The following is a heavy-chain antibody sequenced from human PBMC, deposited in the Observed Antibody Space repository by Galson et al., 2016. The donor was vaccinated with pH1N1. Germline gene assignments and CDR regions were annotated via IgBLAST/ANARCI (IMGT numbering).Heavy chain of an antibody. CDR1: GFTFSTYA. J-gene: IGHJ6*02. Sequence: SLRLSCAASGFTFSTYAMHWVRQAPGKGLEWVALTSYDGSNKYYADSVKGRFTISRDNSKNTLYLEMNSLRAEDTAVYYCARETPYSSGWGYYYGMDVWGQGSWSPSP. CDR2: TSYDGSNK. V-gene: IGHV3-30-3*01. CDR3: ARETPYSSGWGYYYGMDV. D-gene: IGHD6-19*01.